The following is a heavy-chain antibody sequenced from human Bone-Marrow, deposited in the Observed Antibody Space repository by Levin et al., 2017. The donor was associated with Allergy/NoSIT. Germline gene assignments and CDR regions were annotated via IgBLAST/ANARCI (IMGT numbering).Heavy chain of an antibody. CDR1: GFTFSSYS. CDR2: ISSSSSYI. V-gene: IGHV3-21*01. Sequence: GESLKISCAASGFTFSSYSMNWVRQAPGKGLEWVSSISSSSSYIYYADSVKGRFTISRDNAKNSLYLQMNSLRAEDTAVYYCARDAGIAAAGTRYFQHWGQGTLVTVSS. D-gene: IGHD6-13*01. J-gene: IGHJ1*01. CDR3: ARDAGIAAAGTRYFQH.